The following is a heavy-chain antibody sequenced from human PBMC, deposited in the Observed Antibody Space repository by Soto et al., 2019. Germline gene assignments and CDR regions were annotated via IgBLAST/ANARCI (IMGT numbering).Heavy chain of an antibody. CDR3: ARDTLYDYIWGSYRPNWFDP. J-gene: IGHJ5*02. CDR2: ISAYNGNT. V-gene: IGHV1-18*01. Sequence: ASVKVSCKASGYTFTSYGISWVRQAPGQGLEWMGWISAYNGNTNYAQKLQGRVTMTTDTSTSTAYMELRSLRSDDTAVYYCARDTLYDYIWGSYRPNWFDPWGQGTLVTAPQ. D-gene: IGHD3-16*02. CDR1: GYTFTSYG.